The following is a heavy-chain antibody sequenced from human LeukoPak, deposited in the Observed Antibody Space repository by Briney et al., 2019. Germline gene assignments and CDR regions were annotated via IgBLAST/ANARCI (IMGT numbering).Heavy chain of an antibody. J-gene: IGHJ5*02. CDR3: AKDWYYYDSSGYYGWFDP. CDR2: ISYDGSNK. D-gene: IGHD3-22*01. V-gene: IGHV3-30*18. Sequence: PGGSLRLSCAASGFTFSSYGMHWVRQAPGKGLEWVAVISYDGSNKYYADSVKGRFTISRDNSKNTLYLQMNSLRAEDTAVYYCAKDWYYYDSSGYYGWFDPWGQGTLVTVSS. CDR1: GFTFSSYG.